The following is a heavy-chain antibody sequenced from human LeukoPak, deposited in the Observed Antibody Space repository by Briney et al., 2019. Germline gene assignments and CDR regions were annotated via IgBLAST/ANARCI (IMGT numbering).Heavy chain of an antibody. CDR3: VRRDTGWNYFDY. J-gene: IGHJ4*02. CDR2: IYYTGKN. D-gene: IGHD6-19*01. CDR1: GGSINSHY. Sequence: KSSDTLSLTCAVSGGSINSHYWGWIRQPPGKGLQWIGDIYYTGKNNYNPSLKSRVTISLDTSKDHLSLNLTSVLAADTAIYYCVRRDTGWNYFDYWGQGILVTVSS. V-gene: IGHV4-59*08.